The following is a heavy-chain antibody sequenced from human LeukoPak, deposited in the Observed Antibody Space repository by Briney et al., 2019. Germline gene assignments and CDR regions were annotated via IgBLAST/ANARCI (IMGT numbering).Heavy chain of an antibody. V-gene: IGHV3-23*01. J-gene: IGHJ4*02. CDR2: VSGSGGST. CDR3: AKLGYYEFWSNYLVFDN. D-gene: IGHD3-3*01. Sequence: GGSLRLSCAASGFTFSSYAMHWVRQAPGKGLEWVSAVSGSGGSTYYPDSVEGRFTISRDNSKDTLYLQINSLRVEDTAVYFCAKLGYYEFWSNYLVFDNWGQGTLVTVSS. CDR1: GFTFSSYA.